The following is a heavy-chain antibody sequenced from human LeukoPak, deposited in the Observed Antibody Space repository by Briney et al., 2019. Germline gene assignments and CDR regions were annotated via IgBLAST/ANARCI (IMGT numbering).Heavy chain of an antibody. J-gene: IGHJ4*02. CDR3: AKDQITIFGVVRRTD. Sequence: GGSLRLSCAAPGFTFSGSAMHWVRQAPGKGLEWVAFIRYDGSNKYYADSVKGRFTISRDNSKNTLYLQMNSLRAEDTAVYYCAKDQITIFGVVRRTDWGQGTLVTVSS. CDR2: IRYDGSNK. V-gene: IGHV3-30*02. CDR1: GFTFSGSA. D-gene: IGHD3-3*01.